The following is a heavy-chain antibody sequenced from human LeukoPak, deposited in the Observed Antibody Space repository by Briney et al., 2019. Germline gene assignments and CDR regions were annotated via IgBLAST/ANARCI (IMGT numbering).Heavy chain of an antibody. J-gene: IGHJ4*02. Sequence: GGSLRLSCAASGFTFSNYGMHWVRQAPGKGLEWVAIMSSDGNTEYYADSVKGRFTISRDNSRNTLYLQMNSLRVEDTAVYYCARDLRKGRYFDYWGQGTLVTVSS. D-gene: IGHD3-9*01. CDR3: ARDLRKGRYFDY. CDR2: MSSDGNTE. CDR1: GFTFSNYG. V-gene: IGHV3-33*01.